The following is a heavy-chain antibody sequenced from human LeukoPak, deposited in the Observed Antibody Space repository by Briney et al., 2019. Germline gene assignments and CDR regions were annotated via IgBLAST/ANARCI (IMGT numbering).Heavy chain of an antibody. CDR1: GYSFTTYW. CDR3: ARHSGSLS. D-gene: IGHD3-10*01. Sequence: GESLKISCQASGYSFTTYWIGWVRQMPGKGLEWMGIIYPGDSDTRYSPSFQGQVTISADKSIHTAYLQWNTLQASDTAIYYCARHSGSLSWGQGTLVTVSS. CDR2: IYPGDSDT. V-gene: IGHV5-51*01. J-gene: IGHJ4*02.